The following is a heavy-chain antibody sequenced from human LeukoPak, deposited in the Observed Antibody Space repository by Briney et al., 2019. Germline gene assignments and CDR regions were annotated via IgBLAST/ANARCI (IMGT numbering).Heavy chain of an antibody. CDR3: ARALTRPYGDPTKDAFDI. Sequence: SVKVSCKASGGTFSSYAISWVRQAPGQGLEWMGRIIPIFGTANYAQKFQGRVTITTDESTGTAYMELSSLRSEDTAVYYCARALTRPYGDPTKDAFDIWGQGTMVTVSS. J-gene: IGHJ3*02. D-gene: IGHD4-17*01. CDR1: GGTFSSYA. CDR2: IIPIFGTA. V-gene: IGHV1-69*05.